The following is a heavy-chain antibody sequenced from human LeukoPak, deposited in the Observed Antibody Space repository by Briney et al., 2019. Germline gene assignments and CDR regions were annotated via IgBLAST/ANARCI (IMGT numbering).Heavy chain of an antibody. Sequence: GASVTVSRKASGGTFSSYAISWVRQAPGRGLEWMGRIIPILGIANYAQKFQGRVTITADKSTSTAYMELSSLRSEDTAVYYCARASSGVVEYYYYGMDVWGQGTTVTVSS. CDR1: GGTFSSYA. D-gene: IGHD3-22*01. CDR3: ARASSGVVEYYYYGMDV. V-gene: IGHV1-69*04. J-gene: IGHJ6*02. CDR2: IIPILGIA.